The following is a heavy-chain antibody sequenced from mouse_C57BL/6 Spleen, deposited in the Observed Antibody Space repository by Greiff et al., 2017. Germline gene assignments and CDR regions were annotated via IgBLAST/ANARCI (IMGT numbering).Heavy chain of an antibody. V-gene: IGHV1-76*01. J-gene: IGHJ1*03. Sequence: VQLKQSGAELVRPGASVTLSCKASGYTFTDYDIHWVKQRPGQGLEWIAVIYPGSGNTYYNEKFKGKAILTADKSSSTAYMQLSSLTSEASAVYCWRKGYYGCDWYLDVWGTGTTVTVSS. CDR3: RKGYYGCDWYLDV. CDR2: IYPGSGNT. CDR1: GYTFTDYD. D-gene: IGHD1-1*01.